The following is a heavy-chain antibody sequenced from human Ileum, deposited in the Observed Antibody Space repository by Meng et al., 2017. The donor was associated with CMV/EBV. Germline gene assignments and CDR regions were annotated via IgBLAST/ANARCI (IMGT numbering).Heavy chain of an antibody. D-gene: IGHD2-15*01. CDR2: VNPNNGET. CDR1: GYMFTDYY. Sequence: ASVKVSCKASGYMFTDYYIHWVRQAPGQGPEWMGWVNPNNGETNYAQKFQGRVTMTTDTAITTAYMDLHNLRSDDTAVYYCARDGVFCSRHTRCRALGRWGQGTRVTVSS. CDR3: ARDGVFCSRHTRCRALGR. J-gene: IGHJ4*02. V-gene: IGHV1-2*02.